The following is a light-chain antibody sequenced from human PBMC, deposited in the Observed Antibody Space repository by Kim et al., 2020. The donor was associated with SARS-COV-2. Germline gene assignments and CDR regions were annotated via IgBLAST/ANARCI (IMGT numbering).Light chain of an antibody. J-gene: IGLJ3*02. Sequence: SYELTQPPSVSVAPGKTARIPCGGINIGGEGVHWYQQKPGQAPVLVISYDSDRPSGIPERFSGSNSGDSATLTISRVEAGDEADYYCQVWDSGSDRQVFGEGTKLTVL. CDR1: NIGGEG. CDR3: QVWDSGSDRQV. CDR2: YDS. V-gene: IGLV3-21*01.